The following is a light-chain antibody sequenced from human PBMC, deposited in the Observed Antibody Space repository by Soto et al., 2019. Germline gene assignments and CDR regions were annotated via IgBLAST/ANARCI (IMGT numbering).Light chain of an antibody. CDR1: SSDVGSYNL. V-gene: IGLV2-23*02. J-gene: IGLJ1*01. CDR3: CSYAGSSTLI. Sequence: ALTQPASVSGSPGQSITISCTGTSSDVGSYNLVSWYQQHPGKAPKLMIYEVSKRPSGVSNRFSGSKSGNTASLTISGLQAEDEADYYCCSYAGSSTLIFGTGTKVTVL. CDR2: EVS.